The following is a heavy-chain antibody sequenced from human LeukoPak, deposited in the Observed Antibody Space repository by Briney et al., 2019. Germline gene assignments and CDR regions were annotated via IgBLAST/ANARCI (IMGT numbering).Heavy chain of an antibody. V-gene: IGHV3-74*01. CDR3: AKDLLVVAALYRGEGLFDY. CDR1: GFTFSSYW. CDR2: INSDGSST. D-gene: IGHD2-15*01. J-gene: IGHJ4*02. Sequence: GGSLRLSCAASGFTFSSYWMHWVRQAPGKGLVWVSRINSDGSSTSYADSVKGRFTISRDNAKNTLYLQMNSLRAEDTAVYYCAKDLLVVAALYRGEGLFDYWGQGTLVTVSS.